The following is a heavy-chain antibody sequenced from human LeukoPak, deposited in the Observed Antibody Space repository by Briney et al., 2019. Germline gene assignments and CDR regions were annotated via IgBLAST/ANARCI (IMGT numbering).Heavy chain of an antibody. Sequence: GGSLRLSCAASGFTFSSYSMNWVRQAPGKGLEWVSSISSSSSYIYYADSVKGRFTISRDNAKNSLYLQMNSLRAEDTAVYYCAGGPNDYGDYVGWFDPWGQGTLVTVSS. V-gene: IGHV3-21*01. CDR2: ISSSSSYI. D-gene: IGHD4-17*01. CDR1: GFTFSSYS. CDR3: AGGPNDYGDYVGWFDP. J-gene: IGHJ5*02.